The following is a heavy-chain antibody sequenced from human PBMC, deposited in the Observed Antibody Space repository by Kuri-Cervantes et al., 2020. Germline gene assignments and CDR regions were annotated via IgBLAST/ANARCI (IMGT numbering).Heavy chain of an antibody. D-gene: IGHD3-10*01. V-gene: IGHV3-30*02. CDR3: AKDRYYGSGSYFFDY. J-gene: IGHJ4*02. CDR1: RFTFSSYG. CDR2: IWYDGSNK. Sequence: GGSLRLSCAASRFTFSSYGMHWVRQAPGKGLEWVAVIWYDGSNKYYADSVKGRFTISRDNSKNTLYLQMNSLRAEDTAVYYCAKDRYYGSGSYFFDYWGQGTLVTVSS.